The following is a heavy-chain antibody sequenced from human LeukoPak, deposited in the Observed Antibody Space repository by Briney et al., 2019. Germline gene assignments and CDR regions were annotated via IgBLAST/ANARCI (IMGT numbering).Heavy chain of an antibody. J-gene: IGHJ3*02. V-gene: IGHV1-2*02. Sequence: ASVKVSCKASGYTFTGYYMHWVRQAPGQGLEWMGWINANSGGTNYAQKFQGRATMTRDTSISTAYMELSRLRSDDTAVYYCASKWVTYYYNSSYYHYPTDVFDIWGQGTMVTVSS. D-gene: IGHD3-22*01. CDR3: ASKWVTYYYNSSYYHYPTDVFDI. CDR1: GYTFTGYY. CDR2: INANSGGT.